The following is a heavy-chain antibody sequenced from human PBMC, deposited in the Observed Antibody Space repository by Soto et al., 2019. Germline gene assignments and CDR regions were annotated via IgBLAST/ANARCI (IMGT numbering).Heavy chain of an antibody. CDR3: ARDPTWFGGEYYYYGMDV. CDR2: ISSYNGNT. V-gene: IGHV1-18*01. CDR1: GYSFTTSG. D-gene: IGHD3-10*01. J-gene: IGHJ6*02. Sequence: QVQLVQSGAEVKKPGASVKVSCKASGYSFTTSGISWVRQAPGQGLEWMGWISSYNGNTHYAQKLQGRVTMTTDTSTNPAYMELRSLRSDDTAVYYCARDPTWFGGEYYYYGMDVWGQGTTVTVSS.